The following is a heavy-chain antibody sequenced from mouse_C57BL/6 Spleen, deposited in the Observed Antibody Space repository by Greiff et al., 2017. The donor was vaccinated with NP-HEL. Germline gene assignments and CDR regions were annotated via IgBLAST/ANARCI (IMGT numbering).Heavy chain of an antibody. CDR1: GFTFTDYY. CDR3: ARSPDYYYGSSYSFYFDY. V-gene: IGHV7-3*01. D-gene: IGHD1-1*01. J-gene: IGHJ2*01. Sequence: EVQLVESGGGLVQPGGSLSLSCAASGFTFTDYYMSWVRQPPGKALEWLGFIRNKANGYTTEYSASVKGRFTISRDNSQSILYLQMNALRAEDSATYYCARSPDYYYGSSYSFYFDYWGQGTTLTVSS. CDR2: IRNKANGYTT.